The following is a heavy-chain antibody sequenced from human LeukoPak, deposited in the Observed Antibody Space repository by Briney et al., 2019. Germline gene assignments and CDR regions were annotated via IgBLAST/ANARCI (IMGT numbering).Heavy chain of an antibody. V-gene: IGHV3-11*01. J-gene: IGHJ4*02. CDR1: GFTFSDYY. Sequence: GGSLRLSCAASGFTFSDYYMSWIGQAPGKGLGWVSYISSRGSTINYADSVKGRFTISRDNAKNPLYLQMNSLRAEDTAVYYCAREEIRYYYDSSGYYPSFDYWGQGTLVTVSS. D-gene: IGHD3-22*01. CDR2: ISSRGSTI. CDR3: AREEIRYYYDSSGYYPSFDY.